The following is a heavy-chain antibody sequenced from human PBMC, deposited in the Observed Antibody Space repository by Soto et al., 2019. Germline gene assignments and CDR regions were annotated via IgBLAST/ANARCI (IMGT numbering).Heavy chain of an antibody. Sequence: QVQLQESGPGLVKPSGTLSLTCAVSGGSISSSNWWSWVRQPPGKGLEWIGEIYHSGSTNYNPSLKSRVTISVDTSKNQFSLKLSSVTAADTAVYYCARGRACYDFWSGYFPHHDYWGQGTLVTVSS. V-gene: IGHV4-4*02. CDR1: GGSISSSNW. CDR3: ARGRACYDFWSGYFPHHDY. D-gene: IGHD3-3*01. J-gene: IGHJ4*02. CDR2: IYHSGST.